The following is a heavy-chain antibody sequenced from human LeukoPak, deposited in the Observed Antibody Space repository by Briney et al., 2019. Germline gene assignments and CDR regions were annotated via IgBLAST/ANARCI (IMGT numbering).Heavy chain of an antibody. Sequence: PGGSLRLSCAASGFTFSDYYMSWIRQAPGKGLEWVSYISSSGSTIYYADSVKGRFTISRDNAKNSLYLQMNSLRAEDTAVYYCARDVEYYYGSGSYSPAYYFDYWGQGTLVTVSS. D-gene: IGHD3-10*01. CDR1: GFTFSDYY. CDR2: ISSSGSTI. V-gene: IGHV3-11*01. CDR3: ARDVEYYYGSGSYSPAYYFDY. J-gene: IGHJ4*02.